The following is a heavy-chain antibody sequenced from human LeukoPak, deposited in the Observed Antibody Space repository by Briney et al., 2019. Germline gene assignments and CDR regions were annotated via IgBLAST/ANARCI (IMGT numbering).Heavy chain of an antibody. Sequence: ASVKVSCKASGYTFTSYDINWVRQAAGQGLEWMGWMNPHSGNTGYAQKFLGRITLTRNTSTSMAYMELISLKSEDTAVYYCARGRRDVFDIWGQGTTVTVS. CDR1: GYTFTSYD. J-gene: IGHJ3*02. CDR2: MNPHSGNT. V-gene: IGHV1-8*01. CDR3: ARGRRDVFDI.